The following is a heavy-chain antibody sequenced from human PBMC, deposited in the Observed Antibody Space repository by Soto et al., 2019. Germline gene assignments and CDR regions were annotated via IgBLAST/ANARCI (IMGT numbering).Heavy chain of an antibody. J-gene: IGHJ6*01. Sequence: GGSLRLSCAASGFTFSSYSMNWVRPAPGKGLEWVSSISSSSSYIYYADSVQGRFTISRDNAKNSLYLQMNSLRAEDTAVDYYARRDVTTVTPYYYYGMGVWGQGTTVAISS. CDR3: ARRDVTTVTPYYYYGMGV. CDR1: GFTFSSYS. CDR2: ISSSSSYI. D-gene: IGHD4-17*01. V-gene: IGHV3-21*01.